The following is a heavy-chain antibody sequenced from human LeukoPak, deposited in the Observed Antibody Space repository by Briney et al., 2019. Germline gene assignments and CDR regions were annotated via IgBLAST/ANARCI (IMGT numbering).Heavy chain of an antibody. CDR3: ARAEEGYCSGGSCYTDYYYYGMDV. CDR2: INPNSGGT. J-gene: IGHJ6*02. Sequence: ASVKVSCKASGYTVTGYYMHWVRQAPGQGLEWMGWINPNSGGTNYAQKFQGWVTMTRDTSISTAYMELSRLRSDDTAVYYCARAEEGYCSGGSCYTDYYYYGMDVWGQGTTVTVSS. CDR1: GYTVTGYY. V-gene: IGHV1-2*04. D-gene: IGHD2-15*01.